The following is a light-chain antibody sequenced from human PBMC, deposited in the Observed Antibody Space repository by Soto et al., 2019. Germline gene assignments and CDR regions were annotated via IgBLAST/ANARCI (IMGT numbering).Light chain of an antibody. CDR3: QQRSNWPST. Sequence: EIVLTQSPATLSLSPGNRATPSCRASQSVSSYLAWYQQKSGQAPRLLIYDASNRATGIPARFSGSGSGTDFTLTITSLEPEDFAVYYCQQRSNWPSTFGGGTKVEIK. CDR1: QSVSSY. V-gene: IGKV3-11*01. CDR2: DAS. J-gene: IGKJ4*01.